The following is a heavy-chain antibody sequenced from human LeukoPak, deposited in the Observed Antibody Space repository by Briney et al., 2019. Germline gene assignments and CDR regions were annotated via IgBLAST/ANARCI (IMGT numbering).Heavy chain of an antibody. V-gene: IGHV4-59*01. CDR3: AGEYSYGYRNFDY. CDR2: IYYSGST. Sequence: SETLSLTCTVSGGSISSYYWSWIRQPPGKGLEWIGYIYYSGSTNYNPSLKSRVTISVDTSKNQFSLKLSSVTAADTAVYYCAGEYSYGYRNFDYWGQGTLVTVSS. D-gene: IGHD5-18*01. CDR1: GGSISSYY. J-gene: IGHJ4*02.